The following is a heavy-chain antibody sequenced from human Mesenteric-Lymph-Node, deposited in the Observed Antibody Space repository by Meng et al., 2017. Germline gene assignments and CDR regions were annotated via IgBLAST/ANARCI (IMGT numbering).Heavy chain of an antibody. Sequence: WVRQAPGQGLEWLGRTYYRSKWYNDYAVSVKSRITINSDTSKNQFSLQLNSVTPEDTAVYYCAKDRSGGGYNYGIFDYWGQGTLVTVSS. V-gene: IGHV6-1*01. J-gene: IGHJ4*02. CDR3: AKDRSGGGYNYGIFDY. D-gene: IGHD5-18*01. CDR2: TYYRSKWYN.